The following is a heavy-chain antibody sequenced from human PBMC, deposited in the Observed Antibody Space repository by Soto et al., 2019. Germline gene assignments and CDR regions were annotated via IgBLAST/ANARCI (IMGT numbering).Heavy chain of an antibody. D-gene: IGHD3-22*01. V-gene: IGHV4-59*01. Sequence: PSETLSLTCTVSGGSISSYYWSWIRQPPGKGLEWIGYIYYSGSTNYNPSLKSRVTISVDTSKNQFSLKLSSVTAADTAVYYCARALYDSSGYPPFPFDYWGQGTLVTVSS. J-gene: IGHJ4*02. CDR2: IYYSGST. CDR3: ARALYDSSGYPPFPFDY. CDR1: GGSISSYY.